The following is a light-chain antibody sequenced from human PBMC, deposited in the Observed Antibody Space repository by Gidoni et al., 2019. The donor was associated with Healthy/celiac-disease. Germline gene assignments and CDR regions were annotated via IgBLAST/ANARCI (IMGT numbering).Light chain of an antibody. CDR1: SSDVGGYNY. V-gene: IGLV2-11*01. CDR2: DVS. J-gene: IGLJ3*02. Sequence: QSALTQPRSVSGSPGQSVTISCTGTSSDVGGYNYVSWYQQHPGKAPKLMIYDVSKRPSGVPDRFSCSKSGSKASLTTAWVQAEDEADDYCCSYAGSYPWVFGGGTKLTVL. CDR3: CSYAGSYPWV.